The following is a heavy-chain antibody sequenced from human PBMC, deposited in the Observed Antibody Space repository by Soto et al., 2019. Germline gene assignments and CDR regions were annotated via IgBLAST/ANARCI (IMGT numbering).Heavy chain of an antibody. Sequence: PGGSLRLSCAASGFTFSTYAMSWVRQAPGKGLEWVSAISNSGVSTYHADSVKGRFTISRDNSINRLYMQMNSLRTEDTAVYYCAHPRGYGVFDAYDIWGQGTMVTVSS. CDR2: ISNSGVST. V-gene: IGHV3-23*01. CDR1: GFTFSTYA. J-gene: IGHJ3*02. D-gene: IGHD4-17*01. CDR3: AHPRGYGVFDAYDI.